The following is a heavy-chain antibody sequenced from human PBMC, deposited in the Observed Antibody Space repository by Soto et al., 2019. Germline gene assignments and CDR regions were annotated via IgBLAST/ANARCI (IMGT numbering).Heavy chain of an antibody. V-gene: IGHV4-31*03. CDR1: GASVTAGGYY. Sequence: SDTLSLTCTVSGASVTAGGYYWSWIRQHPGKVLEWIGFIYFIGSPSYNPSLKSRITMSLDTSKNQFSLNLTSVTAADTAVYFCARVDYYDDYGGHYFDYWGQGILVTVS. D-gene: IGHD3-22*01. J-gene: IGHJ4*02. CDR2: IYFIGSP. CDR3: ARVDYYDDYGGHYFDY.